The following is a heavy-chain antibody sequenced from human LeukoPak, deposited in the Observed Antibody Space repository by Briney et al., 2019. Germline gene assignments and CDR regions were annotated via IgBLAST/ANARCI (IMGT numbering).Heavy chain of an antibody. CDR3: TRATIPAAGIDY. V-gene: IGHV1-18*01. CDR1: GFTFTSYG. Sequence: AAGNVSFKGSGFTFTSYGDSWVGPAPGQGLEWIGWITNYTGNTNYALNLQGTLTMTTATSASTALREMRSLTSDDTAVYYCTRATIPAAGIDYWGQGTLVTVSS. CDR2: ITNYTGNT. D-gene: IGHD6-13*01. J-gene: IGHJ4*02.